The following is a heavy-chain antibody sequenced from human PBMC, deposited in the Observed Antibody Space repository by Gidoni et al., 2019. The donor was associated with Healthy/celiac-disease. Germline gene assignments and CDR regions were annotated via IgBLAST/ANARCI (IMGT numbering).Heavy chain of an antibody. CDR1: GFTFSSYG. D-gene: IGHD3-3*01. CDR2: ISYDGSNK. CDR3: AKGARVTGFWSGYYTGPDAFDI. J-gene: IGHJ3*02. V-gene: IGHV3-30*18. Sequence: QVQLVESGGGVVQPGRSLRLSCAASGFTFSSYGMHWVSQAPGKGLEWVAVISYDGSNKYYADSVKGRFTISRDNSKNTLYLQMNSLRAEDTAVYYCAKGARVTGFWSGYYTGPDAFDIWGQGTMVTVSS.